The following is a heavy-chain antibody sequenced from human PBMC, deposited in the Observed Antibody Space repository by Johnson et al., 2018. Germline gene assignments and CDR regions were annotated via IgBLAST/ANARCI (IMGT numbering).Heavy chain of an antibody. CDR1: GFTFDDYA. CDR3: AKDAGITIRRDKYVQH. V-gene: IGHV3-9*01. J-gene: IGHJ1*01. CDR2: ISWGSGSI. Sequence: EVQLLESGGGLVQXGRSLRLSCAASGFTFDDYAMHWVRQAPGKGLEWVSGISWGSGSIEYADSVKGRFTISRDNAKNSLYLQMNSLRAEDTALYYCAKDAGITIRRDKYVQHWGQGTLVTVSS. D-gene: IGHD3-10*01.